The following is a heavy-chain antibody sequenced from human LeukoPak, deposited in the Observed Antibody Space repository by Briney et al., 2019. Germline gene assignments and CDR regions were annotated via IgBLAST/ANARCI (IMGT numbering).Heavy chain of an antibody. V-gene: IGHV4-39*07. J-gene: IGHJ6*03. CDR3: ARVANYYDSSGYYSVDYYYYMDV. CDR1: GGSISSSSYY. Sequence: PSETLSLTCTVSGGSISSSSYYWGWIRQPPGTGLEWIGSIYYSGSTYYNPSLKSRVTISVDTSKNQFSLKLSSVTAADTAVYYCARVANYYDSSGYYSVDYYYYMDVWGKGTTVTVSS. D-gene: IGHD3-22*01. CDR2: IYYSGST.